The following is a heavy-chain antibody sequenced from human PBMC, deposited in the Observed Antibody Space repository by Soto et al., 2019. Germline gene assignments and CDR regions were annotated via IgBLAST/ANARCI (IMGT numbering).Heavy chain of an antibody. CDR3: AKERLGRGADY. CDR2: ISGGGGNT. V-gene: IGHV3-23*01. Sequence: EVQLLESGGGLVQPGGSLRLSCAASGFTSSNYAMSWVRQTPGKGLEWVSTISGGGGNTYYPDSVKSRFTHTRDNSKDTVDLQMNSLRAEDAAIYYCAKERLGRGADYWGQGALVTVTS. CDR1: GFTSSNYA. J-gene: IGHJ4*02.